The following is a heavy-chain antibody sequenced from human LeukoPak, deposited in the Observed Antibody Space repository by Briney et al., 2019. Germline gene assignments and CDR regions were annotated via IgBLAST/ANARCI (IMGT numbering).Heavy chain of an antibody. Sequence: GGSLRLSCAASGFTFSYTWMTWVRQAPGKGLEWVAVISYDGSNKYYADSVKGRFTISRDNSKNTLYLQMNSLRAEDTAVYYCARRGIRGYYYYGMDVWGQGTTVTVSS. D-gene: IGHD1-26*01. CDR1: GFTFSYTW. CDR3: ARRGIRGYYYYGMDV. J-gene: IGHJ6*02. CDR2: ISYDGSNK. V-gene: IGHV3-30-3*01.